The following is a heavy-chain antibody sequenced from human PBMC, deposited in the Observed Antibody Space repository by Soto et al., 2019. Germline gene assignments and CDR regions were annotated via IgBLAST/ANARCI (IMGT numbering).Heavy chain of an antibody. D-gene: IGHD3-22*01. CDR2: ISDNGGST. Sequence: GGSLRRACAVSGLTFRNYALNWVRQAPGKGLEWVSTISDNGGSTHYGNSVKGRFNISRDNSTNTLYLQMNSLRAEDTAIYYCAIRNYYDSSGSYGPWLYFDYWGQGTLVTVSS. V-gene: IGHV3-23*01. J-gene: IGHJ4*02. CDR1: GLTFRNYA. CDR3: AIRNYYDSSGSYGPWLYFDY.